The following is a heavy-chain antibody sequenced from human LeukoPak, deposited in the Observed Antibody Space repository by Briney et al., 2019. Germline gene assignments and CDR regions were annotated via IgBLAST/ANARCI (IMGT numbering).Heavy chain of an antibody. CDR1: GFTFSNAW. CDR2: IYRNADGGTT. J-gene: IGHJ6*02. Sequence: GGSLRLSCAASGFTFSNAWMTWVRQAPGKGLEWVGRIYRNADGGTTDYAAPVKGRFTISRDDSKNTLYLQMNSLKTEDTAVYYCITDSYCSTTTCYASSNYYYGLDAWGQGTSVTVSS. D-gene: IGHD2-2*01. CDR3: ITDSYCSTTTCYASSNYYYGLDA. V-gene: IGHV3-15*05.